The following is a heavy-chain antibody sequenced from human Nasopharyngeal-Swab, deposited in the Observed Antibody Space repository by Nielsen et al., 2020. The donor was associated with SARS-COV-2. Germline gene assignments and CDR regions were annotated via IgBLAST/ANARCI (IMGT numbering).Heavy chain of an antibody. CDR1: GDTFTSYG. D-gene: IGHD2-8*01. CDR2: NSANNGDT. J-gene: IGHJ5*01. V-gene: IGHV1-18*04. CDR3: ARCITNTWSKGWFDF. Sequence: ASAKVFCKASGDTFTSYGFVWVRQDPRQGLEWMGWNSANNGDTDYEPKFRDRITMTTDTSTTTVHMELRGLKSDDTAVYYCARCITNTWSKGWFDFWGHGTLVTVSS.